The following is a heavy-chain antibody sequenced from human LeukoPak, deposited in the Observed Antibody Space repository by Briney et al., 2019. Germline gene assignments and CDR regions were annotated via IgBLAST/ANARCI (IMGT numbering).Heavy chain of an antibody. CDR3: ARIRSYYFDY. D-gene: IGHD1-26*01. CDR1: GGSISSHY. Sequence: PSETLSLTCTVSGGSISSHYWSWIRQPPGKGLEWIGYIYYSGGTNYNPSLKSRVTISVDTSKNQFSLKLSSVTAADTAVYYCARIRSYYFDYWGQGTLVTVSS. J-gene: IGHJ4*02. V-gene: IGHV4-59*11. CDR2: IYYSGGT.